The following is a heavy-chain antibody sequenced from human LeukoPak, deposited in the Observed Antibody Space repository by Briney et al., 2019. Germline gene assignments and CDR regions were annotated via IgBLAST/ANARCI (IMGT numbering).Heavy chain of an antibody. CDR1: GFTFSSYA. Sequence: PGGSLRLSCAASGFTFSSYAMSWVRQAPGKGLEWVPAISGSGGSTYYADSVKGRFTISRDNSKNTLYLQMNSLRAEDTAVYYCAKEGDIEYYYGSGNLDYWGQGTLVTVSS. CDR2: ISGSGGST. D-gene: IGHD3-10*01. J-gene: IGHJ4*02. V-gene: IGHV3-23*01. CDR3: AKEGDIEYYYGSGNLDY.